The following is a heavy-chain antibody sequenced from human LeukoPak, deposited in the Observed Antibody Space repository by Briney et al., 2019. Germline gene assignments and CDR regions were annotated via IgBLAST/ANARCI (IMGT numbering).Heavy chain of an antibody. CDR2: IYSDGRTT. CDR1: GFTFSSYG. CDR3: ATGPQSAAAGLLDY. D-gene: IGHD6-13*01. J-gene: IGHJ4*02. Sequence: GGSLRLSCAASGFTFSSYGMHWVRQAPGKGLEWVAVIYSDGRTTYYADSVKGRFTISRDNSKSTLYLQMNSLRDEDTAVYYCATGPQSAAAGLLDYWGQGILVTVPS. V-gene: IGHV3-33*01.